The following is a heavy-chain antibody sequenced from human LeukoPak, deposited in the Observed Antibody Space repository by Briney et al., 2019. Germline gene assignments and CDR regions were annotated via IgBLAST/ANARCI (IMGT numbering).Heavy chain of an antibody. CDR1: GFTFSSYS. J-gene: IGHJ6*02. CDR3: ARYASPLEGMDV. V-gene: IGHV3-21*01. Sequence: PGGSLRLSCAASGFTFSSYSMKWVRQAPGKGLEWVAYISSSSSYIHHVDSVKGRFTISRDNAKDSLYLQMNSLRAGDTAVYYCARYASPLEGMDVSGQGTTVTVSS. CDR2: ISSSSSYI.